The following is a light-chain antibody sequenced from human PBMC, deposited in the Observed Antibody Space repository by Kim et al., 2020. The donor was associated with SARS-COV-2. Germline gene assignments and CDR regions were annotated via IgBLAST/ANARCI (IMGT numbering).Light chain of an antibody. Sequence: GQRVTISCSGSSSNIGINSVYWYQQLPGTAPKLLIYTNNQRPSGVPDQFSGSKSGTSASLAISGLQSEDEADYSCAAWDDSLNGPVFGGGTQLTVL. CDR2: TNN. V-gene: IGLV1-44*01. CDR3: AAWDDSLNGPV. J-gene: IGLJ3*02. CDR1: SSNIGINS.